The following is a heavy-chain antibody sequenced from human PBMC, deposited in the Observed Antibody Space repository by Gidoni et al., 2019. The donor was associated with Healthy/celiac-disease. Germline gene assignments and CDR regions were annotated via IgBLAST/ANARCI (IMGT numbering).Heavy chain of an antibody. CDR1: GFTFSSYW. D-gene: IGHD3-3*01. CDR2: INSDGSST. V-gene: IGHV3-74*01. J-gene: IGHJ4*02. Sequence: EVQLVESGGGLVQPGGSLRLSCAASGFTFSSYWMHWVRQAPGKGLVWVSRINSDGSSTSYADSVKGRFTISRDNAKNTLYLQMNSLRAEDTAVYYCARVESYYDFWSGSHTSADYWGQGTLVTVSS. CDR3: ARVESYYDFWSGSHTSADY.